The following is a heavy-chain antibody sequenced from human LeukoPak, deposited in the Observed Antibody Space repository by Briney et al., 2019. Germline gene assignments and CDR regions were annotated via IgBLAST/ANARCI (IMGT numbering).Heavy chain of an antibody. Sequence: PGGSLRLSCAASGFTFSTYAMSWVRQAPGKGLEWVSGISISGGSAYYADSVKGRFTISRDNSKNTLYLQMNRLRAEDTAVYYCAKDRDLLFAHRWFDLWGQGILVTVSS. V-gene: IGHV3-23*01. CDR3: AKDRDLLFAHRWFDL. CDR2: ISISGGSA. CDR1: GFTFSTYA. D-gene: IGHD3-10*01. J-gene: IGHJ5*02.